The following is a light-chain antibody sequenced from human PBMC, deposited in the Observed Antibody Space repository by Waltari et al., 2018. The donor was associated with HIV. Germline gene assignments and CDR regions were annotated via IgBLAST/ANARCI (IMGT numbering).Light chain of an antibody. Sequence: QSVLTQPPSTSGAPGQRVSISCFGSSSNIGSNAVHWYQQLPGTAPKLLMYSDNQRPSGVPDRFAGSKSGTSASLAISGLQSEDEADYYCAAWDDSLSGGVFGGGTKLTVL. CDR2: SDN. J-gene: IGLJ3*02. CDR1: SSNIGSNA. CDR3: AAWDDSLSGGV. V-gene: IGLV1-44*01.